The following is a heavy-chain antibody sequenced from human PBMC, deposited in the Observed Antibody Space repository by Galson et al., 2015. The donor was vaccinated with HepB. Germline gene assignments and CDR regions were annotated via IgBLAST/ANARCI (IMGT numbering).Heavy chain of an antibody. V-gene: IGHV3-9*01. D-gene: IGHD3-22*01. Sequence: SLRLSCAASGFTFDDYAMHWVRHAPGKGLEWVSGISWNSGSIGYADSVKGRFTISRDNAKNSLYLQMNSLRAEDTALYYCAKDILVGDSSGYDYANPFSGFDPWGQGTLVTVSS. CDR2: ISWNSGSI. CDR1: GFTFDDYA. CDR3: AKDILVGDSSGYDYANPFSGFDP. J-gene: IGHJ5*02.